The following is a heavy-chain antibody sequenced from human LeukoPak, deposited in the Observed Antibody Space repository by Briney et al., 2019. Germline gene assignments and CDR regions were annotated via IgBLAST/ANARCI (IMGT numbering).Heavy chain of an antibody. Sequence: PGGSLRLSCAASGFTFSSFWMTWVRQAPGRGLESVASMDSDGNTKNYAGSVKGRFTISRDNAKSSLYLQMNSLRGEDTSMYYCARDPGWGAYDIWGQGTMVTVSS. CDR3: ARDPGWGAYDI. CDR1: GFTFSSFW. D-gene: IGHD6-19*01. J-gene: IGHJ3*02. V-gene: IGHV3-7*01. CDR2: MDSDGNTK.